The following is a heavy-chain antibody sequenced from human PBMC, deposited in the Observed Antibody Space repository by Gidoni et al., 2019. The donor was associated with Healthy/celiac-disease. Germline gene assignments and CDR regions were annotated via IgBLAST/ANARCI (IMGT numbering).Heavy chain of an antibody. CDR3: GGGPDYYYYVLDV. V-gene: IGHV1-69*06. D-gene: IGHD2-15*01. CDR1: GRTFSSYA. Sequence: QMQLVKSGAEVQTPGSSEKVSCKAAGRTFSSYALSLGRQAPGQGLEWMGGIIPIFGTANYAQKFQGRVTITADNSTSTSYMELSSLRSEDTVVYYCGGGPDYYYYVLDVWGQGTPVTVSS. J-gene: IGHJ6*02. CDR2: IIPIFGTA.